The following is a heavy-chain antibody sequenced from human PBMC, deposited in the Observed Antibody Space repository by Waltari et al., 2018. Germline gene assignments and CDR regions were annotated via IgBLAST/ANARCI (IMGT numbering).Heavy chain of an antibody. CDR2: ILNDGSDT. CDR1: GFTFSNFA. CDR3: ARGRSYGMDV. J-gene: IGHJ6*02. V-gene: IGHV3-30*04. Sequence: QVQLVESGGGVVQPGRSLRLSCAASGFTFSNFAIHWVRQAPGKGLEWVASILNDGSDTKYADSVRGRFSISRDNSENTVYLQMDTLNIEDTGVYYCARGRSYGMDVWGQGTAVTVSS.